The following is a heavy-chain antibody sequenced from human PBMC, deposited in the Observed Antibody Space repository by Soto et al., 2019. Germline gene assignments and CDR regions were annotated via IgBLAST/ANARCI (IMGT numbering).Heavy chain of an antibody. D-gene: IGHD3-10*01. CDR2: ISGSGGST. Sequence: PGGSLRLSCAASGFTFSNYAMSWVRQAPGKGLEWVSAISGSGGSTYYADSVKGRFTISRDNSKNTLSLQMNRLRAEDTAVYYCAKDLLDPGNWFDPWGQGTLVTVSS. CDR3: AKDLLDPGNWFDP. V-gene: IGHV3-23*01. CDR1: GFTFSNYA. J-gene: IGHJ5*02.